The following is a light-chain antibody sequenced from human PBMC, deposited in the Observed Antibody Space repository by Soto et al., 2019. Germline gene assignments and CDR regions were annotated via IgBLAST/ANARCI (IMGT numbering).Light chain of an antibody. CDR1: QSVSSN. CDR2: GAS. J-gene: IGKJ4*01. CDR3: QQYNNWPLT. Sequence: EIVMTQSPATLSVSPGERATLSCRASQSVSSNLAWYQQQPGQAPRLLIYGASTRATGFPARFSGSGSGTEFTLTISSLQSEDFAVYYCQQYNNWPLTFGGGTKVDI. V-gene: IGKV3-15*01.